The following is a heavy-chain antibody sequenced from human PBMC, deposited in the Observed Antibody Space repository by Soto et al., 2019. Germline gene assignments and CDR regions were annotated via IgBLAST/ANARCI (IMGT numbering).Heavy chain of an antibody. J-gene: IGHJ4*02. V-gene: IGHV3-23*01. D-gene: IGHD3-10*01. CDR2: ISGSGGST. CDR1: GFTFSSYA. Sequence: GGSLRLSCAASGFTFSSYAMSWVRQAPGKGLEWVSAISGSGGSTYYADSVKGRFTISRDNSKNTRYLQMNSLRAEDTAVYYCAKDRGWGCLEYSCVYYFDYWGQGTLVTVSS. CDR3: AKDRGWGCLEYSCVYYFDY.